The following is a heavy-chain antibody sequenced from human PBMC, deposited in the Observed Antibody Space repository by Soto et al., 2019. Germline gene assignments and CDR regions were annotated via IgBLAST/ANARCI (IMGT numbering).Heavy chain of an antibody. CDR1: GFTFSSYA. CDR3: ARVERTPYSSSSGWLGYYYYGMDV. D-gene: IGHD6-6*01. Sequence: GGSLRLSCAASGFTFSSYAMHWVRQAPGKGLEWVAVISYDGSNKYYADSVKGRFTISRDNSKNTLYLQMNSLRAEDTAVYYCARVERTPYSSSSGWLGYYYYGMDVWRQGTTVTVSS. V-gene: IGHV3-30-3*01. J-gene: IGHJ6*02. CDR2: ISYDGSNK.